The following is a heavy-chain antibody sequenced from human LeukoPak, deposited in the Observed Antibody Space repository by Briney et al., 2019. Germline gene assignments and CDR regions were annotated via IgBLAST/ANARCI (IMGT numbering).Heavy chain of an antibody. CDR2: INPNSGGT. J-gene: IGHJ4*02. CDR1: XYSFSGYF. D-gene: IGHD2-21*01. CDR3: ATAIANAIY. Sequence: ASVXXXXKXSXYSFSGYFXYWVRQAPGQGLEWLGRINPNSGGTNFAQKFQGRVTVTRDKTISAAYMQLTSLRFDDTAVYYCATAIANAIYWGQGTLVTVSS. V-gene: IGHV1-2*06.